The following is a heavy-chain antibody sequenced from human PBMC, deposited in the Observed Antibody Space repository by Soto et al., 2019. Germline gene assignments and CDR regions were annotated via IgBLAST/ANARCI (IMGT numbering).Heavy chain of an antibody. CDR3: ATWHLQEHAYDV. CDR1: GLTVSGKKY. Sequence: LRLSCAVSGLTVSGKKYVAWVRRAPGKGLEWVSGFYDLDGTYYADSLKGRFTTSGDSSRTIVCLQMNGLRPEDTAVYYCATWHLQEHAYDVWGQGTTVTVSS. J-gene: IGHJ3*01. CDR2: FYDLDGT. D-gene: IGHD4-4*01. V-gene: IGHV3-53*01.